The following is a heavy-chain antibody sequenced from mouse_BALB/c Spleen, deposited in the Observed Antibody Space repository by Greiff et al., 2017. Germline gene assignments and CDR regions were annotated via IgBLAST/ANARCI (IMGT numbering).Heavy chain of an antibody. CDR3: TRGAYYRYDGGDYFDY. Sequence: EVKLVESGTVLARPGASVKMSCKASGYTFTSYWMHWVKQRPGQGLEWIGAIYPGNSDTSYNQKFKGKAKLTAVTSTSTAYMELSSLTNEDSAVYSCTRGAYYRYDGGDYFDYWGQGTTLTVSS. D-gene: IGHD2-14*01. J-gene: IGHJ2*01. V-gene: IGHV1-5*01. CDR2: IYPGNSDT. CDR1: GYTFTSYW.